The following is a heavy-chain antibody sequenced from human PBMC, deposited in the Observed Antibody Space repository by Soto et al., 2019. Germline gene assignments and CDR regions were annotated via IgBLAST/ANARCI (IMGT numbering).Heavy chain of an antibody. Sequence: QVQLVQSGAEVKKPGASVKVSCKASGYTFTSYYMHWVRQAPGQGLEWMGIINPSGGSTSYAQKFPGRVTMTRDTSTPTVYMELSSLSSEDTAVYYCAPDFPLAVAVAGRLNYYSGMDVWGQGTTVTVSS. D-gene: IGHD6-19*01. CDR2: INPSGGST. J-gene: IGHJ6*02. CDR1: GYTFTSYY. V-gene: IGHV1-46*01. CDR3: APDFPLAVAVAGRLNYYSGMDV.